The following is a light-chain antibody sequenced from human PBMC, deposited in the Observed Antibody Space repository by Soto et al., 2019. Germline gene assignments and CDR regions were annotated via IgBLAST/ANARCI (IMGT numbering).Light chain of an antibody. J-gene: IGKJ2*01. CDR2: AVS. V-gene: IGKV2-30*01. CDR1: QGLVYTDGNTY. CDR3: LQATHWPHT. Sequence: DVVMTQSPLSLPVTLGQPASISCRSSQGLVYTDGNTYLTWFEQRPGRSPRRLIYAVSNRDSGVPDRFSGSGSRTEFTLKISRVEAEDVAIYYCLQATHWPHTFGQGTKLEIK.